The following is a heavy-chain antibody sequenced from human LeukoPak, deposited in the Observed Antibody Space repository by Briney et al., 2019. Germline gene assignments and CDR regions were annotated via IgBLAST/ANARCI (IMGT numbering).Heavy chain of an antibody. CDR2: IKQDGSEK. Sequence: GGSLRLSCAASGFTYSSYWMSWVRQAPGKGLEWVANIKQDGSEKYYVDSVKGRFTISRDNAKNSLYLQMNSLRAEDTAVYYCATTGGGKDAFDIWGQGTMVTVSS. J-gene: IGHJ3*02. D-gene: IGHD1-1*01. CDR3: ATTGGGKDAFDI. V-gene: IGHV3-7*01. CDR1: GFTYSSYW.